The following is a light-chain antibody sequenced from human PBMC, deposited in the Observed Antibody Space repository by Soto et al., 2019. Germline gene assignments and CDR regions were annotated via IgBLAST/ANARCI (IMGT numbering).Light chain of an antibody. CDR2: LGS. Sequence: DIVMTQSPLSLPVTPGEPASISCRSSQSLLHSNGYNYLDWYLQKPGQSPQLLIYLGSNRASGVPDRFSGSGSSTDFTLKISRVEAENVGVYYCMQALQTPWTCGQGTKVEIK. CDR3: MQALQTPWT. J-gene: IGKJ1*01. CDR1: QSLLHSNGYNY. V-gene: IGKV2-28*01.